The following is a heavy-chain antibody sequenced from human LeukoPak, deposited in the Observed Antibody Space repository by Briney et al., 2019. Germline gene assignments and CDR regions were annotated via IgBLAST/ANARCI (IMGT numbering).Heavy chain of an antibody. J-gene: IGHJ4*02. D-gene: IGHD2-15*01. V-gene: IGHV3-23*01. CDR2: IRGSGGST. Sequence: GGSLSLSCAASGFTFSSYAMSWVRQAPGKGLEWVAAIRGSGGSTYYAGSVKGRFTISRDNSKNTLYLQMNSLRGEDTAVYYCAKKGGSLYFDYWGQGALVTVSS. CDR1: GFTFSSYA. CDR3: AKKGGSLYFDY.